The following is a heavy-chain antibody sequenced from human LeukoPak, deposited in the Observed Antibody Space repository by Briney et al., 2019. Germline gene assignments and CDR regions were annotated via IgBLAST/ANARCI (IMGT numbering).Heavy chain of an antibody. J-gene: IGHJ4*02. Sequence: GGSPRLSCAASGFTFSNYAMSWVRQAPGKGLEWVSSISGSGVSTYYADSVKGRFTISRDNSKSMLFLQMNSLRTEDTAVYYCAKDRDWGQGTLVTVSS. V-gene: IGHV3-23*01. D-gene: IGHD3-10*01. CDR1: GFTFSNYA. CDR2: ISGSGVST. CDR3: AKDRD.